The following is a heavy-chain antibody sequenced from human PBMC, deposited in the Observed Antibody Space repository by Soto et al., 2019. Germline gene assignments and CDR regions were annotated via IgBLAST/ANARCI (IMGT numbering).Heavy chain of an antibody. J-gene: IGHJ5*02. Sequence: QLQLQESGPGLVKPSETLSLTCTVSGDSMTSXXXXXXXXXXXXXKGLEWIGSIYYSERTSYNSGSTYYRPSLKSRVTISGDTSKSQFSLKLSSVTAADTAVYYCARHTRNQFDPWGQGTLVTVSS. CDR2: IYYSERTSYNSGST. V-gene: IGHV4-39*01. CDR1: GDSMTSXXXX. CDR3: ARHTRNQFDP.